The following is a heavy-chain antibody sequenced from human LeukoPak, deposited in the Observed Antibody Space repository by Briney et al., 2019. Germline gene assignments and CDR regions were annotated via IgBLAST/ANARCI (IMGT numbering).Heavy chain of an antibody. D-gene: IGHD4-17*01. J-gene: IGHJ4*02. CDR2: ISYDGSFQ. CDR3: ARDGHGVPLDY. CDR1: GFTFSSHA. V-gene: IGHV3-30-3*01. Sequence: GGSLRLSCSVSGFTFSSHAMHWVRQAPGKGLECVAYISYDGSFQYHADSVKGRFTISRDNSKNTLYLQMNSLRAEDTALYYCARDGHGVPLDYWGQGTLVTVSP.